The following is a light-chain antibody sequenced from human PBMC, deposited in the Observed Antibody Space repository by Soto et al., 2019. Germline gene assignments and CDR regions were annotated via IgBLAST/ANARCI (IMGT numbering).Light chain of an antibody. Sequence: DIVMTQSPDSLAVSLGERATINCKSSQSVLYSSNNKNYLAWYQQKPGQPPNLLIYWASTRESGVPDRFSGSGSGTDFSLTIRSLQAEDVAVYYCQQYYSFPLTFGGGTKVDIK. CDR1: QSVLYSSNNKNY. CDR3: QQYYSFPLT. J-gene: IGKJ4*01. V-gene: IGKV4-1*01. CDR2: WAS.